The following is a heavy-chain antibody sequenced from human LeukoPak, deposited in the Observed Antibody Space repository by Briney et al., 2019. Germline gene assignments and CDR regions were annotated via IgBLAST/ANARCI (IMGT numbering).Heavy chain of an antibody. V-gene: IGHV3-73*01. J-gene: IGHJ4*02. CDR1: GFTFSGSA. CDR2: IRSKANSYAT. CDR3: TRPPSRPYCSSTSCYSDDY. D-gene: IGHD2-2*01. Sequence: GGSLKLSCVASGFTFSGSAMHWVRQASGKGLEWVGRIRSKANSYATAYAASVKGRFTISRDDSKNTAYLQMNSLKTEDTAVYYCTRPPSRPYCSSTSCYSDDYWGQGTLVTVSS.